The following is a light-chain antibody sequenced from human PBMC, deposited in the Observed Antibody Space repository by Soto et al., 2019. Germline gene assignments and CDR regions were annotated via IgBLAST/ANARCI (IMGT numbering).Light chain of an antibody. CDR3: QQRSNWIT. CDR2: GAS. Sequence: MMMTQSPATLSVSPGERVTLSCRTSHSVNSHVAWYQQKPGQAPRLLLYGASTRATGIPVRFSGSGFGTEFTLTISSLQSEDFAVYYCQQRSNWITFGQGTRLEIK. CDR1: HSVNSH. J-gene: IGKJ5*01. V-gene: IGKV3-15*01.